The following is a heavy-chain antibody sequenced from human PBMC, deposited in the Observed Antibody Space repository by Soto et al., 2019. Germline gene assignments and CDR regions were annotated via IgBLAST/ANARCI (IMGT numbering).Heavy chain of an antibody. V-gene: IGHV3-7*01. Sequence: GGSLRLSCAASGFTFSSYWMSWVRQAPGKGLEWVANIKQDGSEKYYVDSVKGRFTISRDNAKNSLYLQMNSLGAEDTAVYYCARSRNYDFWSGNDAFDIWGQGTMVTVSS. J-gene: IGHJ3*02. CDR3: ARSRNYDFWSGNDAFDI. D-gene: IGHD3-3*01. CDR2: IKQDGSEK. CDR1: GFTFSSYW.